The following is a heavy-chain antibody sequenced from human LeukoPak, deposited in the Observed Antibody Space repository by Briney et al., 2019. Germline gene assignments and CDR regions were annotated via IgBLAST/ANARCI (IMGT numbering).Heavy chain of an antibody. CDR3: AREGGYCSSTSCSPRY. D-gene: IGHD2-2*01. Sequence: ASVKVSCKSSGGTFSSYAISWVRQAPGQGLEWMGGIIPIFGTANYAQKFQGRVTITADESTTTAYMELSSLSSEDTAVYYCAREGGYCSSTSCSPRYWGQGTLVTVSS. J-gene: IGHJ4*02. CDR2: IIPIFGTA. V-gene: IGHV1-69*13. CDR1: GGTFSSYA.